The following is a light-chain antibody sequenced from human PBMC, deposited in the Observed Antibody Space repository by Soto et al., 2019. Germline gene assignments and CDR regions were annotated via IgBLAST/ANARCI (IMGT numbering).Light chain of an antibody. CDR2: DAS. CDR1: QSVSSY. CDR3: QQRSNWPPWT. J-gene: IGKJ1*01. V-gene: IGKV3-11*01. Sequence: IVLAQSTATLSLSPGERATLSCGASQSVSSYLAWYQQKPGQAPRLLIYDASNRATGIPARFSGSGSGTDFTLTISSLEPEDFAVYYCQQRSNWPPWTFGQGTKVAIK.